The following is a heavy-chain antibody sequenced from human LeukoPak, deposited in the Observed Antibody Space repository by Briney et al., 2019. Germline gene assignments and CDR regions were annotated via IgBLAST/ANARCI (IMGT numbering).Heavy chain of an antibody. CDR3: SRGPRFDP. CDR1: GYSFNIYE. Sequence: ASVKVSCKTSGYSFNIYEINWVRQATGHGLERMGWVNPNSGDTDYAQKFQGRLTMTRNTSISTAYMELSGLRLEDTAVYYCSRGPRFDPWGQGTQVTVSS. J-gene: IGHJ5*02. CDR2: VNPNSGDT. V-gene: IGHV1-8*01.